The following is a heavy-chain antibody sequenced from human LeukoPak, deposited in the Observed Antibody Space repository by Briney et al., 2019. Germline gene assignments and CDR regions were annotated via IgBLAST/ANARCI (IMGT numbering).Heavy chain of an antibody. CDR1: GGSISSSSYY. D-gene: IGHD3-10*01. CDR3: ARGPYYYGSGSSNWFDP. V-gene: IGHV4-39*01. CDR2: IYYSGST. J-gene: IGHJ5*02. Sequence: SETLSLTCTVSGGSISSSSYYWGWIRQPPGKGLEWIGSIYYSGSTYYNPSLKSRVTISVDTSKNQFSLKLSSVTAADTAVYYCARGPYYYGSGSSNWFDPWGQGTLVTVSS.